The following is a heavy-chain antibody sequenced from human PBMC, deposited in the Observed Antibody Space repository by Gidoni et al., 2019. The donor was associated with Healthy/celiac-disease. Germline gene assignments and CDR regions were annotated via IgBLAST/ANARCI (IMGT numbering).Heavy chain of an antibody. J-gene: IGHJ4*02. V-gene: IGHV3-15*01. CDR1: GFTFNSAW. CDR2: IKSKTDGGTT. Sequence: EVQLVESGGGLVKPGGSLRLSWAASGFTFNSAWMSGVRQAPGKGLGWVGRIKSKTDGGTTDYAAPVKGRFTISRDDSKNTLYLQMNSLKTEDTAVYYCTTGLSAAAGTTYYFDYWGQGTLVTVSS. CDR3: TTGLSAAAGTTYYFDY. D-gene: IGHD6-13*01.